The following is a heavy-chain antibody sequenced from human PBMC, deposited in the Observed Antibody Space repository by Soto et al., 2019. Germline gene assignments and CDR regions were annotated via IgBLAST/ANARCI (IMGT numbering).Heavy chain of an antibody. D-gene: IGHD3-22*01. CDR3: ARGQYYYDSSARGGMDV. J-gene: IGHJ6*02. CDR2: INPNSGGT. V-gene: IGHV1-2*04. CDR1: GYTFTGYY. Sequence: GASVKVSCKASGYTFTGYYMHWVRQAPGQGLEWMGWINPNSGGTNYAQKFQGWVTMTRDTSISTAYMELSRLRSDDTAVYYCARGQYYYDSSARGGMDVWGQGTTVTVS.